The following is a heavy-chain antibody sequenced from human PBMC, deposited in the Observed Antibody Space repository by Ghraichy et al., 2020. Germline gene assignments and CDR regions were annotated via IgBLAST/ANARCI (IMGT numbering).Heavy chain of an antibody. V-gene: IGHV3-23*01. CDR3: AKYSSGYYYGLDY. CDR2: ISGSGGST. D-gene: IGHD3-22*01. Sequence: GGSLRLSCAASGFTFSSYAMSWVRQAPGKGLEWVSTISGSGGSTYYADSVKGRFTISRDNSKNTLYLQMNSLRAEDTAVYYCAKYSSGYYYGLDYWGQGTLVTVSS. J-gene: IGHJ4*02. CDR1: GFTFSSYA.